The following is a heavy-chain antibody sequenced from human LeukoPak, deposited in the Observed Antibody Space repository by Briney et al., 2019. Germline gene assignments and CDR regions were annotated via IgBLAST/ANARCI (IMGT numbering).Heavy chain of an antibody. V-gene: IGHV3-23*01. CDR3: AREGGHCGGDCYPDAFDI. J-gene: IGHJ3*02. D-gene: IGHD2-21*02. Sequence: PGGSLRLSRAASGFTFSSYAMSWVRQAPGKGLEWVSAISGSGGSTYYADSVKGRFTISRDNSKNSLYLQMNSLSAEDTAVYYCAREGGHCGGDCYPDAFDIWGQGTLVTVSS. CDR2: ISGSGGST. CDR1: GFTFSSYA.